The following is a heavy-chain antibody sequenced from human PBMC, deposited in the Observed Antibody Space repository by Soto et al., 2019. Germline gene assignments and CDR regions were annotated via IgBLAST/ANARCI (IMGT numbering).Heavy chain of an antibody. Sequence: GESLKISCKGSGYSFTSYWIGWVRQMPGKGLEWMGIIYPGDSDTRYSPSFQGQVTISADKSISTAYLQWSSLKASDTAMYYCARHTPTDGGSSGAFDIWGQGQWSPSPQ. V-gene: IGHV5-51*01. D-gene: IGHD4-17*01. J-gene: IGHJ3*02. CDR1: GYSFTSYW. CDR2: IYPGDSDT. CDR3: ARHTPTDGGSSGAFDI.